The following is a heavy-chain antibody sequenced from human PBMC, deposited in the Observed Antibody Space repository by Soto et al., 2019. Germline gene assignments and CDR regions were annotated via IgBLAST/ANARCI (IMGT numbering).Heavy chain of an antibody. CDR2: IGGSGRTT. V-gene: IGHV3-23*01. D-gene: IGHD3-22*01. CDR1: AFTFNNYA. CDR3: AKSRYSDSSGDFYDY. Sequence: EVQLLESGGGLVQPGGSLSLSCAASAFTFNNYAMRWVRQAPGKGLEWVSGIGGSGRTTYYADSVKGRFTISRDNSNNTLFLQMNSLRAEDTAVYYCAKSRYSDSSGDFYDYWGQGTLVTVSS. J-gene: IGHJ4*02.